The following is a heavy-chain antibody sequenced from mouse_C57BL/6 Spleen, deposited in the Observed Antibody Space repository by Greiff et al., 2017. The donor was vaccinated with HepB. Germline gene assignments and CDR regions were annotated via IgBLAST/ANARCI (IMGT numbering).Heavy chain of an antibody. D-gene: IGHD4-1*01. Sequence: EVKLMESGGGLVKPGGSLKLSCAASGFTFSSYAMSWVRQTPEKRLEWVATISDGGSYTYYPDNVKGRFTISRDNAKNNLYLQMSHLKSEDTAMYYCARDQNWAGGYFDVWGTGTTVTVSS. CDR1: GFTFSSYA. CDR3: ARDQNWAGGYFDV. V-gene: IGHV5-4*01. J-gene: IGHJ1*03. CDR2: ISDGGSYT.